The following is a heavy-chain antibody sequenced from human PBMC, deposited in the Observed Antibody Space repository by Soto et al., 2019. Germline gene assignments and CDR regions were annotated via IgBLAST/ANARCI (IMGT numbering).Heavy chain of an antibody. J-gene: IGHJ4*02. CDR3: ARDTSIQLWLRGQWLVPDY. Sequence: QVQLVESGGGVVQPGRSLRLSCAASGFTFSSYGMHWVRQAPGKGLEWVAVIWYDGSNKYYADSVKGRFTISRDNSKNTLYLQMNSLRAEDTAVYYCARDTSIQLWLRGQWLVPDYWGQGTLVTVSP. D-gene: IGHD5-18*01. V-gene: IGHV3-33*01. CDR2: IWYDGSNK. CDR1: GFTFSSYG.